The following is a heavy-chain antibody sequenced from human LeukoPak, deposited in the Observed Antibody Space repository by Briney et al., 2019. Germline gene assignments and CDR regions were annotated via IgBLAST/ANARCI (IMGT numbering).Heavy chain of an antibody. CDR2: IYYSGST. CDR3: AKDLTTIAARALDY. D-gene: IGHD6-6*01. CDR1: GGSIGSYY. V-gene: IGHV4-59*01. J-gene: IGHJ4*02. Sequence: SETLSLTCTVSGGSIGSYYWSWIRQPPGKGLEWIGYIYYSGSTNYNPSLKSRVTISVDTSKNQFSLKLTSVTAADTAVYYCAKDLTTIAARALDYWGQGTLVTVSS.